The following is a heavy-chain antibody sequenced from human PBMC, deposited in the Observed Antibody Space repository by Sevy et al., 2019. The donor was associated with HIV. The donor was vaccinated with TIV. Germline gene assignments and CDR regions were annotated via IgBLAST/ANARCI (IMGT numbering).Heavy chain of an antibody. CDR1: GFTFSSYA. Sequence: GESLKISCSASGFTFSSYAMHWVRQAPGKGLEYVSAISSNGGSTYYADSVKGRFTISRDNSKNTLYLQMSSLRAEDTAVYYCVKDRSITMIVGGTSTFDIWGQGTMVTVSS. CDR3: VKDRSITMIVGGTSTFDI. D-gene: IGHD3-22*01. V-gene: IGHV3-64D*06. J-gene: IGHJ3*02. CDR2: ISSNGGST.